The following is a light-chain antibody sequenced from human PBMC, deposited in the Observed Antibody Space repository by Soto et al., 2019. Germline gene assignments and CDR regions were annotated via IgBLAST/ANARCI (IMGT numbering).Light chain of an antibody. V-gene: IGLV2-14*01. CDR2: DVS. J-gene: IGLJ2*01. Sequence: QSALTQPASVXXSPXXSXTISCTGTSSDVGGYNYVSWYQQHPGKAPKLMIYDVSNRPSGVSNRFSGSKSGNTASLTISGLQAEDEADYYCSSYTRSSTLYVVFAGGTKLTVL. CDR3: SSYTRSSTLYVV. CDR1: SSDVGGYNY.